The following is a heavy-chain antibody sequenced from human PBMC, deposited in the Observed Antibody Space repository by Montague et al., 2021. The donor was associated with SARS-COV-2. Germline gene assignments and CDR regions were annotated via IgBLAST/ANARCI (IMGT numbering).Heavy chain of an antibody. Sequence: CLRLSCAASGFTFTNFAMTWVRQAPGKGLEWVSSIDTSGGDTYYADSVKGRFTISRDNSRNTVYLQLNSLRAEDTALYYCASSYGFWYFAYWGQGTLVTVSS. CDR3: ASSYGFWYFAY. J-gene: IGHJ4*02. CDR2: IDTSGGDT. V-gene: IGHV3-23*01. D-gene: IGHD4-17*01. CDR1: GFTFTNFA.